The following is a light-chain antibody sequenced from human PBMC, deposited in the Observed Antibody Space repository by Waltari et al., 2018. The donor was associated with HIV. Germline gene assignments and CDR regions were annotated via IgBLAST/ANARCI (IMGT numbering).Light chain of an antibody. V-gene: IGKV1-39*01. CDR3: QQSYSTPRT. Sequence: DIQMTQSPSSLSASVGYRVTITCLASQSISSYLNWYQQKPGKAPKRLIYDASSLQSGVPSRFSGSGSGTDFTLTISSLQPEDVATYYCQQSYSTPRTFGQGTKVEIK. J-gene: IGKJ1*01. CDR2: DAS. CDR1: QSISSY.